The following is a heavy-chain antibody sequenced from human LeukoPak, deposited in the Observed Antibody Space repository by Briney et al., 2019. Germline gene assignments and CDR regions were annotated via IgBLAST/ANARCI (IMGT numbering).Heavy chain of an antibody. CDR1: GFSLSSYW. J-gene: IGHJ4*02. CDR2: IKQDGSEK. CDR3: ARLIVGATDY. Sequence: GGSLRLPCAASGFSLSSYWMKWVRQAPGKGLEWVANIKQDGSEKYYVDSVKGRFTISRDNAKNSLYLQMNSLRAEDTAVYYCARLIVGATDYWGQGTLVTVSS. V-gene: IGHV3-7*01. D-gene: IGHD1-26*01.